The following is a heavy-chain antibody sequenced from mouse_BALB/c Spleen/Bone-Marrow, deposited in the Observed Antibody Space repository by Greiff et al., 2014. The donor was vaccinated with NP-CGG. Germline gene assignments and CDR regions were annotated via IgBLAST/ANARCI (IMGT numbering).Heavy chain of an antibody. CDR1: GYTFTTYD. CDR3: ARGGDYHDFDY. V-gene: IGHV1S56*01. CDR2: ISPGVGIT. D-gene: IGHD1-1*01. J-gene: IGHJ2*01. Sequence: QVQLQQSGPELVKPGALVKISCKASGYTFTTYDINWVKQRPGQGLEWIGWISPGVGITNYNEKFKGKATLTADKSSSTAYMKLSSLTSKNSAVYFCARGGDYHDFDYWGQGTTLTVSS.